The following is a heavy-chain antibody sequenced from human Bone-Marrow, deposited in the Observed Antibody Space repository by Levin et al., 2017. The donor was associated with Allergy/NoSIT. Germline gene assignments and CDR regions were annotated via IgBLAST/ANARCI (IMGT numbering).Heavy chain of an antibody. CDR2: IKLDGSEK. D-gene: IGHD5-12*01. J-gene: IGHJ2*01. V-gene: IGHV3-7*01. CDR1: GFTFSTYW. Sequence: PGESLKISCPASGFTFSTYWMSWVRQAPGKGLEWVASIKLDGSEKYFVESVKGRFTISRDNAKSSVYLQMNSLRDEDTALYYCARARAPRRDIVTRHFDLWGRGTLVTVSS. CDR3: ARARAPRRDIVTRHFDL.